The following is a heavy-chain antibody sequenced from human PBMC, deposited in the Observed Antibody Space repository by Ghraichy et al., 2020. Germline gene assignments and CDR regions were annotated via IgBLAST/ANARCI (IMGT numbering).Heavy chain of an antibody. D-gene: IGHD3-10*01. Sequence: ASVKVSCKASGYTFTSYGISWVRQAPGQGLEWMGWISAYNGDTNYAQKLQGRVTMTTDTSTSTAYMELRSLRSDDTAVYYCARDGMVRGVSMASGYFDLWARGTLVTASS. J-gene: IGHJ2*01. V-gene: IGHV1-18*01. CDR2: ISAYNGDT. CDR3: ARDGMVRGVSMASGYFDL. CDR1: GYTFTSYG.